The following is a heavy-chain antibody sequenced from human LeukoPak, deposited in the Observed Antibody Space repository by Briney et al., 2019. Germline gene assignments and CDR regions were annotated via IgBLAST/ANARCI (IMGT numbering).Heavy chain of an antibody. J-gene: IGHJ4*02. V-gene: IGHV1-18*01. CDR2: ISAYNGNT. D-gene: IGHD3-3*01. Sequence: GASVKVSCKASGYTFPSYGICWVRQAPGQGPEWMGWISAYNGNTNYAQKLQGRVTMTTDTSTSTAYMELRSLRSDDTAVYYCARAYDFWSGYPSGDYWGQGTLVTVSS. CDR3: ARAYDFWSGYPSGDY. CDR1: GYTFPSYG.